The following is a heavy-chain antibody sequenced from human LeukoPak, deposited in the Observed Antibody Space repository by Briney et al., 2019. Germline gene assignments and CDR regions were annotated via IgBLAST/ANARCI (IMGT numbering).Heavy chain of an antibody. CDR3: ASEGGAVAFDY. J-gene: IGHJ4*02. V-gene: IGHV4-59*08. CDR1: GGSISSYY. D-gene: IGHD6-19*01. Sequence: TPSETLSLTCTVSGGSISSYYWSWIRQPPGKGLEWIGYIYYSGSTNYNPSLKSRVTISVDTSKNQFSLKLSSVTAADTAVYYCASEGGAVAFDYWGQGTLVTVSS. CDR2: IYYSGST.